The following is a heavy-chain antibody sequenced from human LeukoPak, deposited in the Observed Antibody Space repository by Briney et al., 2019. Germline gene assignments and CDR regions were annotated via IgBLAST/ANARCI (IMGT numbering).Heavy chain of an antibody. V-gene: IGHV1-8*01. D-gene: IGHD3-10*01. J-gene: IGHJ6*02. Sequence: ASVKVSCKASGYTFTSYDINWVRQATGQGLEWMGWMNPNSGNTGYAQKFQGRVTMTRNTSISTAYMELSSLRSEDTAVYYCARGRPTVWFGELFGYYYGMDVWGQGTTVTVSS. CDR3: ARGRPTVWFGELFGYYYGMDV. CDR2: MNPNSGNT. CDR1: GYTFTSYD.